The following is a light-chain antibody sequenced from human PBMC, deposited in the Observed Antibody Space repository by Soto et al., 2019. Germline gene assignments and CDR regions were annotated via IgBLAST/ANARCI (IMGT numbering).Light chain of an antibody. CDR2: GAS. CDR3: QQYKKWPLT. Sequence: EIVMTQSPATLSVSPGDRATLYCRASQSVSSILAWYQQKPGLAPRLLIYGASTRATDIPARFSGSGSGTEFTLTISSLQSEDFAVYYCQQYKKWPLTFGGGTKVEIK. J-gene: IGKJ4*01. CDR1: QSVSSI. V-gene: IGKV3-15*01.